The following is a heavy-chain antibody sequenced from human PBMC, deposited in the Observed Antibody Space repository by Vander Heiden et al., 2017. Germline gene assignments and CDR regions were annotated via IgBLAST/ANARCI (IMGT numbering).Heavy chain of an antibody. CDR1: GYTFIGYY. V-gene: IGHV1-2*02. Sequence: QVQLVQSGAEVKKPGASVKVSCKASGYTFIGYYMHWVRQAPGQGLEGMGWIKTKSGDTNEAQKVQGRVTMNRETSISTAYMELRRMRSDDMAVYYYATYRSRWFYFDYGGQGTMVTVYS. J-gene: IGHJ4*02. CDR2: IKTKSGDT. CDR3: ATYRSRWFYFDY. D-gene: IGHD6-13*01.